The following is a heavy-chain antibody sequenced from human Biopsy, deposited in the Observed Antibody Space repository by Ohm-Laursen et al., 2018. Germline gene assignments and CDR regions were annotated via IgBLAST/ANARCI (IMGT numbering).Heavy chain of an antibody. Sequence: GSLRLSCAASGFTLTNYGMNWVRQAPGKGLKWVSYISSRTNTIYYADSVKGRFTISRDNAKNSLYLQMNRLRAEDTAVYYCARGSFAPDLWGQGALVTVSS. J-gene: IGHJ5*02. CDR3: ARGSFAPDL. D-gene: IGHD2/OR15-2a*01. CDR1: GFTLTNYG. CDR2: ISSRTNTI. V-gene: IGHV3-48*04.